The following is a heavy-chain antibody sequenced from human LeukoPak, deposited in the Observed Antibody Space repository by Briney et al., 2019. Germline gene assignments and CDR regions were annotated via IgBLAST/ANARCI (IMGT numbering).Heavy chain of an antibody. J-gene: IGHJ4*02. CDR3: ARVSSIVVVTPLRY. V-gene: IGHV1-2*06. CDR2: INPNSGGT. CDR1: GYTFTGFY. Sequence: ASVKVSCKASGYTFTGFYMHWVRQAPGQGLEWMGRINPNSGGTNYAQKFQGRVTMTRDTSISTAYMELSRLRSDDTAVYYCARVSSIVVVTPLRYWGQGTLVTVSS. D-gene: IGHD3-22*01.